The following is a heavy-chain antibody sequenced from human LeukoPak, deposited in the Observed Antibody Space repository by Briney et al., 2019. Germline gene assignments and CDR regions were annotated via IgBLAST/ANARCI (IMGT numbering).Heavy chain of an antibody. CDR3: AGGPGHDFWSGYARY. Sequence: SETLSLTCGVFSGSFRGFYWTWIRQPPGKGLEWIGEIDQSGSPTYNLSLESRVTMSVDTSKSHFSLKLNSLTAADTATYYCAGGPGHDFWSGYARYWGQGTLVTVSS. CDR2: IDQSGSP. CDR1: SGSFRGFY. V-gene: IGHV4-34*01. J-gene: IGHJ4*02. D-gene: IGHD3-3*01.